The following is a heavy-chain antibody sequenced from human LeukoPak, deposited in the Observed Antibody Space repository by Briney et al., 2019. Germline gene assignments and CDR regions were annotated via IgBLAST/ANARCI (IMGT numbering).Heavy chain of an antibody. J-gene: IGHJ4*02. D-gene: IGHD3-3*01. CDR1: GVSVSGYY. CDR2: ISHRGRT. CDR3: ARVPLRFLEPFDY. V-gene: IGHV4-34*01. Sequence: SETLSLTCAVYGVSVSGYYWSWIRQPPEKGLEWIGEISHRGRTHYTPSLQSRVTMSVDTSKNQFVLNLNSVTAADTAVYYCARVPLRFLEPFDYWGQGILVTVSS.